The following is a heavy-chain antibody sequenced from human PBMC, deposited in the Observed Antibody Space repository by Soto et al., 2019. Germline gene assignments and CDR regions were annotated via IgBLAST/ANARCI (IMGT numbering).Heavy chain of an antibody. Sequence: ASVKVSCKASGYTFTSYGISWVRQAPGQGLEWMGWISAYNGNTNYAQKLQGRVTMTTDTSTSTVYMELRSLRSDDTAVYYCARDRSDSSGYHSSNWGQGTLVTVSS. J-gene: IGHJ4*02. CDR2: ISAYNGNT. V-gene: IGHV1-18*01. D-gene: IGHD3-22*01. CDR1: GYTFTSYG. CDR3: ARDRSDSSGYHSSN.